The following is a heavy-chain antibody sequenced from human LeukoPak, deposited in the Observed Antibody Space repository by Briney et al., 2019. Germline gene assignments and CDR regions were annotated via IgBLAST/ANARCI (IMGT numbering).Heavy chain of an antibody. V-gene: IGHV3-30*14. J-gene: IGHJ3*02. Sequence: GGSLRLSCAASGFTFSNYAMHWVRQAPGKGLDWVAVISYDGRNEFYADSVKGRFTISRDNSKNTLYLQMNSLRAEDTAVYYCARDPMYCSSTSCMGGAFDIWGQGTMVTVSS. CDR3: ARDPMYCSSTSCMGGAFDI. CDR2: ISYDGRNE. CDR1: GFTFSNYA. D-gene: IGHD2-2*01.